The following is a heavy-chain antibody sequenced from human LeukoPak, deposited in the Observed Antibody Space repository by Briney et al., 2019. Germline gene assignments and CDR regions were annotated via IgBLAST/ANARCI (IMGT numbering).Heavy chain of an antibody. J-gene: IGHJ4*02. CDR3: GRDQDGVGATIDH. CDR1: GLSFSRYW. CDR2: TNSDGRGT. V-gene: IGHV3-74*03. Sequence: PGRSLTLSCDVSGLSFSRYWMGWVRQVAGKGLVWVARTNSDGRGTSHADSGKGRFTISRDNARNTLSLQMSSLTAENTALYYGGRDQDGVGATIDHWGQGTLVIVSS. D-gene: IGHD1-26*01.